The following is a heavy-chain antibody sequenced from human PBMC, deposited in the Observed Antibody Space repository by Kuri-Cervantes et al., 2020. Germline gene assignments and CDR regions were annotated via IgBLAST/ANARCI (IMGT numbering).Heavy chain of an antibody. CDR1: GFAISSYN. D-gene: IGHD3-22*01. CDR2: ISWNSGSI. Sequence: SLKISCAASGFAISSYNMNWVRQAPGKGLEWVSGISWNSGSIGYADSVKGRFTISRDNAKNSLYLQMNSLRAEDTALYYCAKDLGIVVVKDAFDIWGQGTMVTVSS. V-gene: IGHV3-9*01. CDR3: AKDLGIVVVKDAFDI. J-gene: IGHJ3*02.